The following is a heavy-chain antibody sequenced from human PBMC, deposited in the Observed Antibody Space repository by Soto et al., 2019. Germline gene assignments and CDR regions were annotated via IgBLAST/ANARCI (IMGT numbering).Heavy chain of an antibody. D-gene: IGHD4-17*01. CDR1: GFTFTTYA. Sequence: EVQLLESGGGLVQPGGSLRLSCAASGFTFTTYAMSWVRQPPGKGLEWVSGISSSGDIPYYADSVKGRFTISRDQAKKTVYLQMNSLRAEDTALYCCAKVNSIVGDGDHDYWGQGTLVSVSS. CDR3: AKVNSIVGDGDHDY. J-gene: IGHJ4*02. V-gene: IGHV3-23*01. CDR2: ISSSGDIP.